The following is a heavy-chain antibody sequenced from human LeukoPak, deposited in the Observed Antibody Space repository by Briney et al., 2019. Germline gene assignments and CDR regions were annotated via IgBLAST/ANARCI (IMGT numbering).Heavy chain of an antibody. CDR3: TRGRAVAGPSRIKYYYYGMDV. J-gene: IGHJ6*02. CDR1: GGSFSGYY. V-gene: IGHV4-34*01. Sequence: SETLSLTCAVYGGSFSGYYWSWIRQPPGKGLEWIGEINHSGSTNYNPSLKSRVTISVDTSKNQFSLKLSSVTAADTAVYYCTRGRAVAGPSRIKYYYYGMDVWGQGTTVTVSS. CDR2: INHSGST. D-gene: IGHD6-19*01.